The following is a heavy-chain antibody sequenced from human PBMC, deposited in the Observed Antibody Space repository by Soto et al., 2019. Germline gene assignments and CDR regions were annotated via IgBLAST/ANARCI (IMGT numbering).Heavy chain of an antibody. CDR1: GYSFNVYY. V-gene: IGHV1-3*01. J-gene: IGHJ4*02. CDR3: SREDY. CDR2: INAGNGDA. Sequence: QVKLVQSGAEVKKPGASVKVSCKASGYSFNVYYIHWVRQAPGQGLEWMGWINAGNGDATYSQKFQGRVTITRDMSASTVYLDLSSLRSEDTALYYCSREDYWGQGTLVTVAS.